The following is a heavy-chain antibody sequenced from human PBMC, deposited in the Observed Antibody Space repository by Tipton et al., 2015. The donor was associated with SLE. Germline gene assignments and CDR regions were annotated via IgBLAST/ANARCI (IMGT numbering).Heavy chain of an antibody. CDR2: IYTSGST. J-gene: IGHJ4*02. CDR3: ARGRLGDSQHHFDY. D-gene: IGHD1-26*01. CDR1: GGSISSGSYC. V-gene: IGHV4-61*09. Sequence: LRLSCTVSGGSISSGSYCWSWIRQPAGKGLEWIGYIYTSGSTNYNPSLKSRVTISVDTSKNQFSLKVSSVTAADTAVYYCARGRLGDSQHHFDYWGQGTLVTVSS.